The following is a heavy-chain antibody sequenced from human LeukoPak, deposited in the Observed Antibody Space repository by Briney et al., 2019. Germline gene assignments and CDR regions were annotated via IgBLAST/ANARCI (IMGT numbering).Heavy chain of an antibody. J-gene: IGHJ4*02. CDR1: GGSVSSGSYY. CDR3: ARHLNNCGDDCYIFDY. Sequence: PSETLSLTCTVSGGSVSSGSYYWSWIRQPPGKGLEWIGYIYYSGTSNYNPSLKSRVTISVDTSKNQFSLRVSSVTAADTAVYYCARHLNNCGDDCYIFDYWGQGTLVTVSS. CDR2: IYYSGTS. D-gene: IGHD2-21*01. V-gene: IGHV4-61*01.